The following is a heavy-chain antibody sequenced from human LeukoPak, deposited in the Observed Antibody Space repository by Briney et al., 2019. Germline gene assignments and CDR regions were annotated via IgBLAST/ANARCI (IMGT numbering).Heavy chain of an antibody. CDR1: GFTFSSYA. CDR3: AKEVSRVTTFYFDY. J-gene: IGHJ4*02. CDR2: ISGSGAGT. D-gene: IGHD4-17*01. V-gene: IGHV3-23*01. Sequence: PGGSLRRSCTASGFTFSSYAMSWVRQAPGKGLEWVSAISGSGAGTYYADSVKGRFTISRDNSKNTLYLQMNSLRAEDAAVYYCAKEVSRVTTFYFDYWGQGTLVTVSS.